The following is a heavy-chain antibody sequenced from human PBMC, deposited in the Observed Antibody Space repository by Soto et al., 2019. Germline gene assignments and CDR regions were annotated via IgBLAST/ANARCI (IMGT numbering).Heavy chain of an antibody. D-gene: IGHD3-10*01. CDR2: ISSSSSTI. CDR1: GFTFSSYS. Sequence: GGSLRLSCAASGFTFSSYSMNWVRQAPGKGLEWVSYISSSSSTIYYADSVKGRFTISRDNAKNSLYLQMNSLRAEDTAVYYCATGGLPAGSGPKYYYYYYMDVWGKGTTVTVSS. J-gene: IGHJ6*03. V-gene: IGHV3-48*01. CDR3: ATGGLPAGSGPKYYYYYYMDV.